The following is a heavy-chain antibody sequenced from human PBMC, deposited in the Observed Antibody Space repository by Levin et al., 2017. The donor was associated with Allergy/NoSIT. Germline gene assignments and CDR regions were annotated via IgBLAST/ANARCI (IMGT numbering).Heavy chain of an antibody. V-gene: IGHV1-24*01. CDR1: GYTLTELS. CDR3: ATRYHNSGWSYIRAYYFDY. Sequence: AASVKVSCKVSGYTLTELSIHWVRQGPGKGLEWMGGFDPEDGETIYAHKFQGRVTMTEDTSTDTAYMELSSLRSEDTAVYYCATRYHNSGWSYIRAYYFDYWGQGTLVTVSS. CDR2: FDPEDGET. J-gene: IGHJ4*02. D-gene: IGHD6-19*01.